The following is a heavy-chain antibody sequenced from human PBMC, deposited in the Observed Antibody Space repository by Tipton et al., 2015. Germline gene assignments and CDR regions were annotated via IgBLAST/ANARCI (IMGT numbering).Heavy chain of an antibody. Sequence: GLVKPSETMSLTCDVSGYSINNDYYWGWIRQAPGKGLEWIGFVYPGGGTYYNPSLKSRVTISVDTSKNQFSLTLNSVAAADTAVYYCARGHKNGDSPWDYWGQGTLVTVSS. CDR3: ARGHKNGDSPWDY. J-gene: IGHJ4*02. CDR1: GYSINNDYY. CDR2: VYPGGGT. D-gene: IGHD4-17*01. V-gene: IGHV4-38-2*01.